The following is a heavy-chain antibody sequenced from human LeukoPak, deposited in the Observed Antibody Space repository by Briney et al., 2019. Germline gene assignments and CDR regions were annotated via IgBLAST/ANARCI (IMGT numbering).Heavy chain of an antibody. CDR1: GGSLSDYY. CDR2: IYNSGST. V-gene: IGHV4-34*01. Sequence: SETLSLTCAVSGGSLSDYYWSWIRQPPGKGLEWIGDIYNSGSTNYNPSLKSRVAISVDTSKNQFSLKLTSVTAADTAVCYCATRAPRYCSSTGCYCGRGTWFDPWGQGTLVTVSS. J-gene: IGHJ5*02. D-gene: IGHD2-2*01. CDR3: ATRAPRYCSSTGCYCGRGTWFDP.